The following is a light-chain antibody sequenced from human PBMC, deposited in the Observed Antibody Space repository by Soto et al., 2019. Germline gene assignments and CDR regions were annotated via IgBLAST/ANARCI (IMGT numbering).Light chain of an antibody. V-gene: IGKV1-39*01. CDR2: AAS. CDR1: QYIGNY. J-gene: IGKJ4*01. Sequence: DIQVTQSPPSLSASVGDTITITCRATQYIGNYLNWYQVKPGQAPTVLIYAASSLQNGVPARFGGSGSGTDFTLTISNLQPEDCAIYYCQQSFSIPLTFGGGTKVDIK. CDR3: QQSFSIPLT.